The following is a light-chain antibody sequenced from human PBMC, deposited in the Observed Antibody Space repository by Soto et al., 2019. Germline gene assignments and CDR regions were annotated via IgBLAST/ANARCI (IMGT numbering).Light chain of an antibody. V-gene: IGLV3-21*02. CDR1: NIGSKS. Sequence: SYELTQPPSVSVAPGQTARITCGGNNIGSKSVHWYQQKPGQAPVLVVYDDSDRPSGIPERFSGSNSGNTATLTISRVEDGDEADYYCQVWDSRSDHYVFGTGTKVTVL. J-gene: IGLJ1*01. CDR2: DDS. CDR3: QVWDSRSDHYV.